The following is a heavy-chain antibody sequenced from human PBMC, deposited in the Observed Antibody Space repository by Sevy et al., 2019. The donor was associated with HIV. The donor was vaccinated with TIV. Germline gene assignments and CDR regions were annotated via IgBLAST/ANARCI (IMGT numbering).Heavy chain of an antibody. CDR2: IYYSGST. D-gene: IGHD6-6*01. CDR3: ARHPIPRGGIEARPDDAFDI. Sequence: SETLSLTCTVSGGSISSSSYYWGWIRQPPGKGLEWIASIYYSGSTYYKSSLKSRVTISVDTSKNQFSLKVRSGSAADAAVYYCARHPIPRGGIEARPDDAFDIWGQGTMVTVSS. CDR1: GGSISSSSYY. V-gene: IGHV4-39*01. J-gene: IGHJ3*02.